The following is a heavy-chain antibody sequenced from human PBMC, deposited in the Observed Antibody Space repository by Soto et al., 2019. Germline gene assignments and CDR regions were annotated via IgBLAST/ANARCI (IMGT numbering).Heavy chain of an antibody. CDR3: ARRPLVRGIIPYYFDY. CDR1: GGSVSNNSYY. Sequence: QLQLLESGPGLVKPSETLSPTCTVSGGSVSNNSYYWGWIRQPPGKRLEWIGSVYYSGSAYYNPSLKSRLTISVDTSMNHFSLKLSSVTAADTAIYYCARRPLVRGIIPYYFDYWGQGTLVTVSS. V-gene: IGHV4-39*02. CDR2: VYYSGSA. J-gene: IGHJ4*02. D-gene: IGHD3-10*01.